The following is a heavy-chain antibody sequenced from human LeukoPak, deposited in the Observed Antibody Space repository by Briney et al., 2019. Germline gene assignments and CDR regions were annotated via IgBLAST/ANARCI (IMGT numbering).Heavy chain of an antibody. J-gene: IGHJ4*02. V-gene: IGHV3-23*01. Sequence: GGSLRLSCAASGFTFSSYAMSWVRQAPGKGLEWVSAISGSGGSTYYADSVEGRFTISRDNSKNTLYLQMNSLRAEDTAVYYCAKDRATLYSSGPFDYWGQGTLVTVSS. CDR1: GFTFSSYA. CDR2: ISGSGGST. D-gene: IGHD6-19*01. CDR3: AKDRATLYSSGPFDY.